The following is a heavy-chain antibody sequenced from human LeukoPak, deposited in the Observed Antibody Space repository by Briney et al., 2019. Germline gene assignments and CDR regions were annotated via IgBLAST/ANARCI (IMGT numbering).Heavy chain of an antibody. J-gene: IGHJ4*02. CDR2: ISPNSGAT. CDR3: ARVAYFYDSSGYYYSDY. D-gene: IGHD3-22*01. CDR1: GYTFTDYY. V-gene: IGHV1-2*02. Sequence: ASVKVSCKASGYTFTDYYMHWVRQAPGQGLEWMGWISPNSGATNYAQNFQGRVTMTRDTSINTAYMELSRLRSDDTAVYYCARVAYFYDSSGYYYSDYWGQGTLVTVSS.